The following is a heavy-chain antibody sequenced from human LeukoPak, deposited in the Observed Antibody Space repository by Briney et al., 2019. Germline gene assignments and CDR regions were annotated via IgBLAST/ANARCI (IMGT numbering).Heavy chain of an antibody. V-gene: IGHV4-59*01. J-gene: IGHJ6*03. Sequence: SETLSLTCTVSGGSISSYYWSWIRQPPGKGLEWIGYIYYSGSTNYNPSLKNRVTISVDTSKNQFSLKLSSVTAADTAVYYCAREVAVAGTGYYYYYYMDVWGKGTTVTVSS. D-gene: IGHD6-19*01. CDR1: GGSISSYY. CDR3: AREVAVAGTGYYYYYYMDV. CDR2: IYYSGST.